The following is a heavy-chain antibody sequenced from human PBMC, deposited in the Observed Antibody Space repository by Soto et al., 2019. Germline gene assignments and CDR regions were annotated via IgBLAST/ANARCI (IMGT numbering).Heavy chain of an antibody. CDR3: ARSRMGLDYDFWSGYPYYFDY. J-gene: IGHJ4*02. CDR1: GGSISSYY. Sequence: SETLSLTCTVSGGSISSYYWSWIRQPPGKGLEWIGYIYYSGSTNYNPSLKSRVTISVDTSKNQFSLKLSSVTAADTAVYYCARSRMGLDYDFWSGYPYYFDYWGQGTLVTVSS. CDR2: IYYSGST. D-gene: IGHD3-3*01. V-gene: IGHV4-59*01.